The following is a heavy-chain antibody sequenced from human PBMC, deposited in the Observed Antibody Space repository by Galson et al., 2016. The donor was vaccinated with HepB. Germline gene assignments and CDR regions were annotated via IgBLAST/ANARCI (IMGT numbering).Heavy chain of an antibody. V-gene: IGHV3-30*18. D-gene: IGHD3-9*01. CDR2: TSYDGSKK. CDR1: GFTFSSYG. J-gene: IGHJ4*02. CDR3: AKNDILTGYSAFDY. Sequence: SLRLSCAGSGFTFSSYGMNWVRQAPGKGLEWVAVTSYDGSKKYYADSAKGRFTISRDNSKNTLYLQMNSLRAEDTAVYYCAKNDILTGYSAFDYWGQGTLVTVSS.